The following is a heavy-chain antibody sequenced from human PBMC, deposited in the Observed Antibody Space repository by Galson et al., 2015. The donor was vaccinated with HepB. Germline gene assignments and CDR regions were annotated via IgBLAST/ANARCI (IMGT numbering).Heavy chain of an antibody. Sequence: SCKASGGTFSSYAISWVRQAPGQGLEWMGRIIPILGIANYAQKFQGRVTITADKSTSTAYMELSSLRSEDTAVYYCARGVYGDLDYWGQGTLVTVSS. J-gene: IGHJ4*02. CDR2: IIPILGIA. D-gene: IGHD4-17*01. V-gene: IGHV1-69*04. CDR3: ARGVYGDLDY. CDR1: GGTFSSYA.